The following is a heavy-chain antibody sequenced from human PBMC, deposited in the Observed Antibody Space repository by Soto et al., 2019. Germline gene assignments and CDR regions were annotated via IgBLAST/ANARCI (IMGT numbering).Heavy chain of an antibody. D-gene: IGHD4-17*01. CDR2: TNGNLGTG. J-gene: IGHJ4*02. V-gene: IGHV1-69*06. CDR3: ARRDSHGYFRYFDN. CDR1: GGTFSSYP. Sequence: QVQLVQSGAEVKRPGSSVKVSCKASGGTFSSYPISWVRQAPGQELEWMGGTNGNLGTGNYAQKFRGRLTMTTDIYTTTAYMELSSLTSEDTAVYYCARRDSHGYFRYFDNWGQGTLVTVSS.